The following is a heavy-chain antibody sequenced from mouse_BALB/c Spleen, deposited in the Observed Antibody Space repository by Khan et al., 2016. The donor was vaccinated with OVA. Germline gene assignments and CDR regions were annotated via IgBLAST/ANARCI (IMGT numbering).Heavy chain of an antibody. V-gene: IGHV1S41*01. CDR3: ARSRYYYVSNLHAMDY. Sequence: DLVKPGASVKLSCKASGYTFTSYWINWIKQRPGQGLEWIGRLAPGSGITYYNEIFKGKATLTVDTSSSTAYIQLSSLSSEDSAIYFCARSRYYYVSNLHAMDYWGQGTSVTVSS. CDR2: LAPGSGIT. CDR1: GYTFTSYW. D-gene: IGHD1-1*01. J-gene: IGHJ4*01.